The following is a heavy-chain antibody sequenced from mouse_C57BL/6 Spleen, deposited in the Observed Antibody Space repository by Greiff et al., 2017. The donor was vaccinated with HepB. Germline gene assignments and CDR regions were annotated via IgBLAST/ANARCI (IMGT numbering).Heavy chain of an antibody. CDR2: INPYNGGT. CDR3: APYSNYDAMDY. D-gene: IGHD2-5*01. Sequence: VQLQQSGPVLVKPGASVKMSCKASGYTFTDYYMNWVKQSHGKSLEWIGVINPYNGGTSYNQKFKGKATLTVDKSSSTAYMALNSLTSEDSAVYYCAPYSNYDAMDYWGQGTSVTVSS. CDR1: GYTFTDYY. J-gene: IGHJ4*01. V-gene: IGHV1-19*01.